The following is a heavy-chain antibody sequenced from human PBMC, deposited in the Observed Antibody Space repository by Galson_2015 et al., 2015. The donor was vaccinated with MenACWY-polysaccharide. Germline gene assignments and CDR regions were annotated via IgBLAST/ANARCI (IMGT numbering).Heavy chain of an antibody. V-gene: IGHV3-23*01. CDR3: AKVAVAGPMSFFDH. CDR2: VSGSGSST. CDR1: GFTFSSYA. D-gene: IGHD6-19*01. Sequence: SLRLSCAASGFTFSSYAMSWVRQAPGKGLEWVSTVSGSGSSTYYADSVKGRFTISRDNSKNTLYLQMGSLRAKGTAVYYCAKVAVAGPMSFFDHSGQGTLVTVSS. J-gene: IGHJ4*02.